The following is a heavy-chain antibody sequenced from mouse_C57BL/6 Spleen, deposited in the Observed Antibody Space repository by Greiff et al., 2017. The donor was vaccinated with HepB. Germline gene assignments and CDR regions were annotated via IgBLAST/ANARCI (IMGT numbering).Heavy chain of an antibody. CDR1: GYTFTDYY. V-gene: IGHV1-26*01. CDR2: INPNNGGT. J-gene: IGHJ1*03. D-gene: IGHD2-9*01. CDR3: ARQSYYGYDRYFDV. Sequence: VQLQQSGPELVKPGASVKISCKASGYTFTDYYMNWVKQSHGKSLEWIGDINPNNGGTSYKQKFKGKATLTVDKSSSTAYMELRSLTSADSAVYYCARQSYYGYDRYFDVWGTGTTVTVSS.